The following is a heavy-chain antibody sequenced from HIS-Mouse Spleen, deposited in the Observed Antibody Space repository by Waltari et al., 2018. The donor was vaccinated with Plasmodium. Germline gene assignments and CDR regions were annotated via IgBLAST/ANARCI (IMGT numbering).Heavy chain of an antibody. D-gene: IGHD5-12*01. Sequence: EVQLVESGGGLVQPGGSLRLSCAASGFTFRSYWMCWVRQAPGKGLEWVANIKQDGSEKYYVDSVKGRFTISRDNAKNSLYLQMNSLRAEDTAVYYCARDRRGYWYFDLWGRGTLVTVSS. CDR3: ARDRRGYWYFDL. CDR1: GFTFRSYW. J-gene: IGHJ2*01. V-gene: IGHV3-7*01. CDR2: IKQDGSEK.